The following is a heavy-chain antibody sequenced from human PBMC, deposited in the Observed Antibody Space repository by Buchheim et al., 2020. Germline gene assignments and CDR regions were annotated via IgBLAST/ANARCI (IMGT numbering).Heavy chain of an antibody. CDR1: GYSFTSYW. Sequence: EVQLVQSGAEVKKPGESLRISCKGSGYSFTSYWISWVRQMPGKGLEWMGRIDPSDSYTNYSPSSQGHVTISADKSISTAYLQWSSLKASDTAMYYCARMLRGLDSSGYYSLVDYWGQGTL. V-gene: IGHV5-10-1*03. D-gene: IGHD3-22*01. CDR2: IDPSDSYT. CDR3: ARMLRGLDSSGYYSLVDY. J-gene: IGHJ4*02.